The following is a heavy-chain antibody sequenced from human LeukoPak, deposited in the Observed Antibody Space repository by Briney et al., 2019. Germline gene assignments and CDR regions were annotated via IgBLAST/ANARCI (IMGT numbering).Heavy chain of an antibody. CDR1: GFTVTSNY. D-gene: IGHD5-18*01. CDR3: ARTAYGMIDY. J-gene: IGHJ4*02. Sequence: GGSLRLSCAASGFTVTSNYMSCVPQAPAKGLEWVSVIYSGGSTYYADSVKGRFTISRDNSKNTLYLQMNSLRAEDTAVYYCARTAYGMIDYWGQGTLVTVSS. CDR2: IYSGGST. V-gene: IGHV3-66*01.